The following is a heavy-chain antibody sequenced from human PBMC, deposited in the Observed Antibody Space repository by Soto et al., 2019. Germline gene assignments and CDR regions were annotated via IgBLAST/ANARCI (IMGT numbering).Heavy chain of an antibody. J-gene: IGHJ6*02. CDR1: GYTFSSYY. Sequence: GASVKVSCKASGYTFSSYYMHWVRQAPGQGREWMGIINPSGGSTSYGQKFQGRVTMTRDTSTSTGYMELSSRRSEDTDVYYCAREVGAQLGGYYYYGMDVWGQGTTVTVSS. V-gene: IGHV1-46*01. CDR2: INPSGGST. D-gene: IGHD3-10*01. CDR3: AREVGAQLGGYYYYGMDV.